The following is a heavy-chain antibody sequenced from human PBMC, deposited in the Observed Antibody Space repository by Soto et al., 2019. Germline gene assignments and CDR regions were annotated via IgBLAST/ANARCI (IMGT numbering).Heavy chain of an antibody. J-gene: IGHJ3*02. CDR2: IYYSGST. V-gene: IGHV4-31*03. D-gene: IGHD3-22*01. Sequence: SETLSLTCTVSGGSISSGGYYWSWIRQHPGKGLEWIGYIYYSGSTYYNPSLESRVTISVDTSKNQFSLKLSSVTAADTAVYYCARSYFDYYDSSGPMAFDIWGQGTMVTVSS. CDR1: GGSISSGGYY. CDR3: ARSYFDYYDSSGPMAFDI.